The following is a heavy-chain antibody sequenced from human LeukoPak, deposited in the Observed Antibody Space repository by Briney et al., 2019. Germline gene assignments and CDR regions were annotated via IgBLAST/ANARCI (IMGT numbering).Heavy chain of an antibody. CDR3: AKSGQVVPAARREHYYYYYYMDV. CDR1: GFTFSSYG. J-gene: IGHJ6*03. V-gene: IGHV3-30*02. Sequence: GGSLRLSCAASGFTFSSYGMHWVRQAPGKGLEWVAFIRYDGSNKYYADSVKGRFTISRDNSKNTLYLQMNSLRAEDTAVYYCAKSGQVVPAARREHYYYYYYMDVWGKGTTVTVSS. D-gene: IGHD2-2*01. CDR2: IRYDGSNK.